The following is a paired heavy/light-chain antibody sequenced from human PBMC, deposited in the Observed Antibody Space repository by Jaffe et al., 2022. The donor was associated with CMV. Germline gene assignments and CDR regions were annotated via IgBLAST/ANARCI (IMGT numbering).Heavy chain of an antibody. J-gene: IGHJ4*02. CDR1: GGSISSSSYY. V-gene: IGHV4-39*01. CDR3: ASQSLSIAARRPNYYFDY. CDR2: IYYSGST. D-gene: IGHD6-6*01. Sequence: QLQLQESGPGLVKPSETLSLTCTVSGGSISSSSYYWGWIRQPPGKGLEWIGSIYYSGSTYYNPSLKSRVTISVDTSKNQFSLKLSSVTAADTAVYYCASQSLSIAARRPNYYFDYWGQGTLVTVSS.
Light chain of an antibody. Sequence: EIVMTQSPATLSVSPGERATLSCRASQSVSSNLAWYQQKPGQAPRLLIYGASTRATGIPARFSGSGSGTEFTLTISSLQSEDFAVYYCQQYNNWPQGLTFGGGTKVEIK. CDR1: QSVSSN. V-gene: IGKV3-15*01. CDR3: QQYNNWPQGLT. J-gene: IGKJ4*01. CDR2: GAS.